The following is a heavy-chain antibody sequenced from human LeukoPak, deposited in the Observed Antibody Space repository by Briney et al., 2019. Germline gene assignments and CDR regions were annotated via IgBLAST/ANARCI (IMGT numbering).Heavy chain of an antibody. CDR3: AKAPRYYYDSSGYLYYFDY. D-gene: IGHD3-22*01. CDR1: GFTFSSYA. J-gene: IGHJ4*02. Sequence: GGSLRLSCAASGFTFSSYAMNWVRQAPGKGLEWVSAISGGGGGTYYSDSVKGRFTISRDNSKNTLYLQMNSLRAEDTAVYYCAKAPRYYYDSSGYLYYFDYWGQGTLVTVSS. CDR2: ISGGGGGT. V-gene: IGHV3-23*01.